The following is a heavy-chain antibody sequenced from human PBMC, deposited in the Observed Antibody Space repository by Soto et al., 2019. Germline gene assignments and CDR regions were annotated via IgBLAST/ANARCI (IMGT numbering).Heavy chain of an antibody. CDR2: IYYSGST. Sequence: SETLSLTCTVSGGSISSYYWSWIRQPPGKGLEWIGYIYYSGSTNYNPSLKSRVTISVDTSKNTLYLQMNSLRAEDTAVYYCARDPGSYYAIFHFDYWGQGTLVTVSS. CDR3: ARDPGSYYAIFHFDY. CDR1: GGSISSYY. J-gene: IGHJ4*02. V-gene: IGHV4-59*12. D-gene: IGHD1-26*01.